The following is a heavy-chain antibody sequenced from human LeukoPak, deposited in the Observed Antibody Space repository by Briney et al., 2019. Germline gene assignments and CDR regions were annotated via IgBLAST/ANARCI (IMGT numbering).Heavy chain of an antibody. D-gene: IGHD6-19*01. V-gene: IGHV1-46*01. J-gene: IGHJ6*03. CDR2: INPSGGST. CDR3: ARAIAVAGFPDYYYYMDV. CDR1: RYTFTSYY. Sequence: ASVKVSCKASRYTFTSYYMHWVRQAPGQGLEWMGIINPSGGSTSYAQKFQGRVTMTRDMSTSTVYMELSSLRSEDTAVYYCARAIAVAGFPDYYYYMDVWGKGTTVTVSS.